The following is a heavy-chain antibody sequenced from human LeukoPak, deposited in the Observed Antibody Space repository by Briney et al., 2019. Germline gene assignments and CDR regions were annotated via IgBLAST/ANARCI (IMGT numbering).Heavy chain of an antibody. CDR2: INPSGGST. CDR3: ARDHNWGPDY. D-gene: IGHD7-27*01. Sequence: ASVKVSCKASGYTFTSYYMHWVRQAPGQGLEWMGIINPSGGSTSYAQKFQGRVSLTRDTSISTAYMELSGLTSDDTAVYFCARDHNWGPDYWGQGTLVSVSS. CDR1: GYTFTSYY. V-gene: IGHV1-46*01. J-gene: IGHJ4*02.